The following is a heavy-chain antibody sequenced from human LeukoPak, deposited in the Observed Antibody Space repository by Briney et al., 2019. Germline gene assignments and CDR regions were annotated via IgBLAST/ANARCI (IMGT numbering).Heavy chain of an antibody. Sequence: PGGSLRLSCAASGFTFSSYGMHWVRQAPGKGLEWVAVISYDGSKKYYADSVKGRFTISRDNSKNTLYLQMNSLRAEDTAVYYCAVIAAAGNYYYYGMDVWGQGTTVTVSS. V-gene: IGHV3-30*03. CDR1: GFTFSSYG. J-gene: IGHJ6*02. CDR3: AVIAAAGNYYYYGMDV. CDR2: ISYDGSKK. D-gene: IGHD6-13*01.